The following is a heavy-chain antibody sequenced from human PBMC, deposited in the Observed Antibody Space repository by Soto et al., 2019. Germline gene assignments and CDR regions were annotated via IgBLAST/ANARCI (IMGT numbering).Heavy chain of an antibody. CDR2: INNSGSGK. CDR1: GFSFSNYW. D-gene: IGHD1-1*01. Sequence: PGGSLRLSCAASGFSFSNYWMTWVRQAPGKGLEWVSAINNSGSGKYYADSVKGRFTISRDNSKNTLYLQMNSLRAEDTAVYYCAKALDNWTDAGYFDSWGQGALVTISS. J-gene: IGHJ4*02. CDR3: AKALDNWTDAGYFDS. V-gene: IGHV3-23*05.